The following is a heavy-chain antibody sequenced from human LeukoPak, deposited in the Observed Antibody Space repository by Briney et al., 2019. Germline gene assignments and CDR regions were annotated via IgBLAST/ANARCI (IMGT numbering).Heavy chain of an antibody. CDR3: ARGFSSSSSDY. CDR2: INHGGST. J-gene: IGHJ4*02. D-gene: IGHD6-6*01. Sequence: SETLSLTCTVSGGSISSSSYYWGWIRQPPGKGLEWIGEINHGGSTNYNPSLKSRVTISVDTSKNQFSLKLSSVTAADTAVYYCARGFSSSSSDYWGQGTLVTVSS. CDR1: GGSISSSSYY. V-gene: IGHV4-39*07.